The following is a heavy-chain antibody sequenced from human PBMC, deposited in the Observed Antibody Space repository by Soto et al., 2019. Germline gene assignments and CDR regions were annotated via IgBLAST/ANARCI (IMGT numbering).Heavy chain of an antibody. Sequence: QVQLQESGPGLVKPSQTLSLTCTVSGGSISSGGYYWSWIRQHPGKGLEWIGYIYYSGSTYYNPSLKGRVTISVDTSKNQFSLKLSSVTAADTAVYYCARGLKGPLVAHVDYWGQGTLVTVSS. J-gene: IGHJ4*02. V-gene: IGHV4-31*03. D-gene: IGHD5-12*01. CDR2: IYYSGST. CDR3: ARGLKGPLVAHVDY. CDR1: GGSISSGGYY.